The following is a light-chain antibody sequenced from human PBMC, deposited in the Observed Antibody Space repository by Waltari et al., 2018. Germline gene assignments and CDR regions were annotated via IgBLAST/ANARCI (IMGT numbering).Light chain of an antibody. CDR2: EAS. V-gene: IGKV1-5*03. CDR1: QNIDRW. Sequence: DIQMTQSPSTLSASVRDSVTITCRASQNIDRWLAWYQQKPGKAPKLLIYEASSLESGVPSRFSGSRSGTEFTLTISSLQPDDFATYYCQQYKTYLAYAFGQGTKLEIK. J-gene: IGKJ2*01. CDR3: QQYKTYLAYA.